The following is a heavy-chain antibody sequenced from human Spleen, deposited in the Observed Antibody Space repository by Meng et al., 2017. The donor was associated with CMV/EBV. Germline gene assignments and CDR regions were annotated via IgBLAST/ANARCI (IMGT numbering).Heavy chain of an antibody. CDR2: ISSSSSYI. D-gene: IGHD2-2*01. CDR1: GFTFSSYS. CDR3: AREARTSCYP. J-gene: IGHJ5*02. Sequence: GESLKISCAASGFTFSSYSMNWVRQAPGKGLEWVSSISSSSSYIYYADSVKGRFTISRDNAKNSLYLQMNSLRAKDTAVYYCAREARTSCYPWGQGTLVTVSS. V-gene: IGHV3-21*01.